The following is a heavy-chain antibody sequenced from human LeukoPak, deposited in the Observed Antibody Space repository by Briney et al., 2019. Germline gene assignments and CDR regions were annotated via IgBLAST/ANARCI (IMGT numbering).Heavy chain of an antibody. J-gene: IGHJ4*02. Sequence: PGGSLRLSCAASGFTFSSYAMSWARQAPGKGLEWVSAVNARGYSTYYADSVKGRFTISRDNSKNTLNLQMNSLRAEDTAVYYCAKDRTTGTTKFFDYWGQGTLVTVSS. D-gene: IGHD1-1*01. V-gene: IGHV3-23*01. CDR2: VNARGYST. CDR3: AKDRTTGTTKFFDY. CDR1: GFTFSSYA.